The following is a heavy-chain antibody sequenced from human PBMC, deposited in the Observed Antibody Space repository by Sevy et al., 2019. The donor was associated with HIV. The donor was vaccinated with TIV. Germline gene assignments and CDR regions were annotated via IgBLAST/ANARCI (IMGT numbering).Heavy chain of an antibody. Sequence: GGSLRLSCTASGFTFDDYAMSWFRQAPGKGLEWVAFITRNSYEAYGGTTEYAASVKGRFTISRDDSKSIAYLQMNSLKTGDTAGYYCTRGLATADTPENYFDYWGQGTLVTVSS. CDR1: GFTFDDYA. J-gene: IGHJ4*02. CDR3: TRGLATADTPENYFDY. V-gene: IGHV3-49*03. D-gene: IGHD2-15*01. CDR2: ITRNSYEAYGGTT.